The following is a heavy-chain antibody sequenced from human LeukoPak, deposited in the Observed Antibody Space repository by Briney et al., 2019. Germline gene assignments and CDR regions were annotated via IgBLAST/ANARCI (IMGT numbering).Heavy chain of an antibody. Sequence: GGSLRLSCAASGFLFSSYEMNWVRQAPGKGLEWVSYISSSGNSIYYADSVKGRFTVSRDNANKSLYLQMNSLRAEDTAVYYCARGTGLDYWGQGTLVTVSS. V-gene: IGHV3-48*03. CDR1: GFLFSSYE. J-gene: IGHJ4*02. CDR2: ISSSGNSI. CDR3: ARGTGLDY. D-gene: IGHD1-14*01.